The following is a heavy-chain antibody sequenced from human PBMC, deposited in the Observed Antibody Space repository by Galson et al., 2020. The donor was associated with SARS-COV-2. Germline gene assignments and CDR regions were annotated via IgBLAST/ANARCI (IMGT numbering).Heavy chain of an antibody. D-gene: IGHD1-1*01. J-gene: IGHJ5*02. V-gene: IGHV4-34*01. Sequence: SETLSLTCAVYGGSFSGYYWSWIRQPPGKGLEWIGEINHSGSTNYNPSLKSRVTISVDTSKNQFSLKLSSVTAADTAVYYCARGGRGRWERGKNWFDPWGQGTLVTVSS. CDR1: GGSFSGYY. CDR3: ARGGRGRWERGKNWFDP. CDR2: INHSGST.